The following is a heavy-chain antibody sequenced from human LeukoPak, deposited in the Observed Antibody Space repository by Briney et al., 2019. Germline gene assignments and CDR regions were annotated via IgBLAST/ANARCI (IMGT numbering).Heavy chain of an antibody. CDR2: IKQDGSEE. J-gene: IGHJ4*02. V-gene: IGHV3-7*01. Sequence: GGSLRLSCTGSGVSFSTYWLAWVRQRPGKGLEWVANIKQDGSEENYVDSVKGRFTISGDNAKNSQYLQMDSLKVEDTAVYYCAGGSGWLIVHWGRGTLVIVSS. CDR1: GVSFSTYW. CDR3: AGGSGWLIVH. D-gene: IGHD6-19*01.